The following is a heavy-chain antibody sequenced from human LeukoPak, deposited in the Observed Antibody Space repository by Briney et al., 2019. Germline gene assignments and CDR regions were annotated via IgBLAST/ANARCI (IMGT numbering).Heavy chain of an antibody. CDR2: IYSGGTT. CDR1: GFTVSSNY. D-gene: IGHD4-17*01. J-gene: IGHJ4*02. V-gene: IGHV3-53*01. CDR3: AKRNDYGDYGPYYFDY. Sequence: QSGGSLRLSCAASGFTVSSNYMSWVRQAPGKGLEWVSVIYSGGTTYYADSVKGRFTISRDNSKNTLYLQMNSLRAEDTAVYYCAKRNDYGDYGPYYFDYWGQGTLVTVSS.